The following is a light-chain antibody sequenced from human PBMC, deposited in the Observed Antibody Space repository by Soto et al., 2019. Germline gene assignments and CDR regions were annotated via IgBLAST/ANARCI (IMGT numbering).Light chain of an antibody. V-gene: IGKV3D-15*01. J-gene: IGKJ5*01. Sequence: EIVMTQSPATLSVSPGERATLSCRASQSVSSNLAWYQQKPGQAPRLLIYGASPRATGITARFSGSGSGTEFTLTISRLQSEYFAGYYCQQYNNWPTCGQGTRLEIK. CDR1: QSVSSN. CDR3: QQYNNWPT. CDR2: GAS.